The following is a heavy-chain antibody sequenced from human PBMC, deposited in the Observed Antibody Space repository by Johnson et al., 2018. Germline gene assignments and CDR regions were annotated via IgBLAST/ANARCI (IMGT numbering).Heavy chain of an antibody. V-gene: IGHV4-59*01. CDR2: IHYSGST. Sequence: QVQLQESGPGLVKSSETLSLTCTVSRGSINDYYWSWIRQAPGKGLEWIGHIHYSGSTDYNPSLNSRVTISVDKSKNQFSRNLSPVIAGDTAVYYCARDSAAADDYYYTWTSGVKGPRSPSP. J-gene: IGHJ6*03. CDR3: ARDSAAADDYYYTWTS. CDR1: RGSINDYY. D-gene: IGHD2-2*01.